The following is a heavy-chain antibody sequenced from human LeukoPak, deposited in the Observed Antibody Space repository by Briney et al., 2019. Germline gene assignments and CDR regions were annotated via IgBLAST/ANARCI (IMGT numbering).Heavy chain of an antibody. J-gene: IGHJ4*02. Sequence: GRSLRLSCAASGFTVSSNYMSWVRQAPGKGLEWVSVIYSGGSTYYADSVKGRFTISRDNSKNTLYLQMSSLRVEDTAVYYCARGPETAMVPRYWGQGTLVTVSS. CDR3: ARGPETAMVPRY. D-gene: IGHD5-18*01. V-gene: IGHV3-53*01. CDR1: GFTVSSNY. CDR2: IYSGGST.